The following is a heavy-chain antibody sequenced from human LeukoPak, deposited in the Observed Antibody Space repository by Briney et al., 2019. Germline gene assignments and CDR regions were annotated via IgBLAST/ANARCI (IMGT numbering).Heavy chain of an antibody. Sequence: GGSLRLSCAASGFTFSSYDMSWVRQAPGKGLEWVSAISGSGGSTYYADPVKGRFTISRDNSKNTLYLQMNSLRAEDTAVYYCAKRFDRGVYGMDVWGQGTTVTVSS. D-gene: IGHD3-10*01. CDR3: AKRFDRGVYGMDV. V-gene: IGHV3-23*01. J-gene: IGHJ6*02. CDR2: ISGSGGST. CDR1: GFTFSSYD.